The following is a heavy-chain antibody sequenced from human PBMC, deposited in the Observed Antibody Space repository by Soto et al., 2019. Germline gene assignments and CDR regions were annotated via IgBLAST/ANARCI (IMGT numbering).Heavy chain of an antibody. V-gene: IGHV3-11*01. D-gene: IGHD3-16*02. Sequence: QVQLVESGGGLVKPGGSLRLSCAASGFTFSDYYMSWIRQAPGKGLEWVSYISSSGSTIYYADSVKGRFTISRDNAKNSLYLQMNSLRAEDTAMYYCAREEVDYDYIWGSYRYSRAFDIWGQGTMVTVSS. CDR2: ISSSGSTI. CDR1: GFTFSDYY. CDR3: AREEVDYDYIWGSYRYSRAFDI. J-gene: IGHJ3*02.